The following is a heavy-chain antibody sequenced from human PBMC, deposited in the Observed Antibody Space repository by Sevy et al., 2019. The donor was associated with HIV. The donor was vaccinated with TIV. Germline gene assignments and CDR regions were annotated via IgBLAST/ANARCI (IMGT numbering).Heavy chain of an antibody. Sequence: GGSLRLSCAASGFTFSDYYMSWIRQAPGKGLEWVSYISSSSSYTNYAYSVKGRFTISRDNAKNSLYLQMNSLRVEDTALYYCARVRYNYGSYYFDYWGQGTLVTVSS. CDR1: GFTFSDYY. D-gene: IGHD5-18*01. J-gene: IGHJ4*02. CDR2: ISSSSSYT. V-gene: IGHV3-11*05. CDR3: ARVRYNYGSYYFDY.